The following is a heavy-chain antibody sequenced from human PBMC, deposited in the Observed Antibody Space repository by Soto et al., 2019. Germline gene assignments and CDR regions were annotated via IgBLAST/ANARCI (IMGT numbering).Heavy chain of an antibody. Sequence: GVPLRLSCAASGFTFTNYAMTWVCQPPGKGPVWCSYISSSGSTIYYADSVTCRVTISRDNAENSLYPHMTSLSTEKPAVYYCARDPERYDSSGKQGYWRQGILVTVYS. CDR1: GFTFTNYA. V-gene: IGHV3-48*03. D-gene: IGHD3-22*01. CDR2: ISSSGSTI. J-gene: IGHJ4*02. CDR3: ARDPERYDSSGKQGY.